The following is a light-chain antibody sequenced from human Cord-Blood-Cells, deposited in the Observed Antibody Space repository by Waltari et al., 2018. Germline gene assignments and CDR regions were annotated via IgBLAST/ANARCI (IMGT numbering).Light chain of an antibody. Sequence: QSALTQPRSVSGSPGQSVTIPCTGTSSDVGGYNYVSWYQQHPGKAPKLMIYDVSKRPSGVPDRCSGSKSGNTASLTIAGLQAEDEADYYCCSYAGSYTFVVFGGGTKLTVL. V-gene: IGLV2-11*01. J-gene: IGLJ2*01. CDR2: DVS. CDR1: SSDVGGYNY. CDR3: CSYAGSYTFVV.